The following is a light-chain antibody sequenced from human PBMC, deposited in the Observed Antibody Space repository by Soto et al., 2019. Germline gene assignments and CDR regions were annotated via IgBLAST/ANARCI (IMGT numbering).Light chain of an antibody. Sequence: FVLTQSPAALSLSPVEGATLSCRASQSLRTDVAWYQQKPGQAPRLLIYSASTRATGIPARFSGSGSGTEFTLTINSLQSEDFAVYYCQQYNNWPRTFGQGTKVDIK. V-gene: IGKV3-15*01. CDR2: SAS. J-gene: IGKJ1*01. CDR1: QSLRTD. CDR3: QQYNNWPRT.